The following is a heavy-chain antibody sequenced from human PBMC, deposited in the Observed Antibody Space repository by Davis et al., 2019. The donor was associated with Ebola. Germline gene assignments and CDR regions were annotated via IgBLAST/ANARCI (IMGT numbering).Heavy chain of an antibody. Sequence: SETLSLTCSVSGGSIGGYYWSWIRQPPGKGLDWIGYVHNSGSSNYNPSLNSRVTILLDTSNNRFSLELRSPTPADTAVYFCARADAFGSCSARGCYYFDFWGQGTLVRVSS. CDR3: ARADAFGSCSARGCYYFDF. D-gene: IGHD2-15*01. J-gene: IGHJ4*02. V-gene: IGHV4-59*01. CDR2: VHNSGSS. CDR1: GGSIGGYY.